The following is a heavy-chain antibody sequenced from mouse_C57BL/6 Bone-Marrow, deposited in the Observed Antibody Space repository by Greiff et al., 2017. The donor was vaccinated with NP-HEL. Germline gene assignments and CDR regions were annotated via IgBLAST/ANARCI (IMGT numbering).Heavy chain of an antibody. CDR2: IYWDEDK. D-gene: IGHD1-1*01. CDR1: VFSLSTFGMG. J-gene: IGHJ2*01. V-gene: IGHV8-9*01. Sequence: QVTLNVCGPGILQPSQTLSLTCSFSVFSLSTFGMGVSWIRQPSGKGLEWLAHIYWDEDKHYKPSFKSRLTVSKDTSNNQVFLKITTVDTADTATDYSARTYYYGSYYFDYWGQGTTLTVSS. CDR3: ARTYYYGSYYFDY.